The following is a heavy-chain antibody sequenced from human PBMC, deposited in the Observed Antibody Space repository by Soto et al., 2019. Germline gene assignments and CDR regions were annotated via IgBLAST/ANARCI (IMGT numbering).Heavy chain of an antibody. CDR1: GFTFRSYG. CDR3: ARDSQQLVPDYFDY. Sequence: QVPLVESGGGVVQPGRSLRLSCAASGFTFRSYGMHWVRQAPGKGLEWVAVIWYDGSNKYYADSVKGRFTISRDNSKNTLYLQMNSLRAEDTAVYYCARDSQQLVPDYFDYWGQGTLVTVSS. D-gene: IGHD6-13*01. V-gene: IGHV3-33*01. CDR2: IWYDGSNK. J-gene: IGHJ4*02.